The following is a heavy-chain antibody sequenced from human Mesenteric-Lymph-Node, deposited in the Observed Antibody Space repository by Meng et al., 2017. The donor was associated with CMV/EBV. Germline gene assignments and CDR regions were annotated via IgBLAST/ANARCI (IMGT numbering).Heavy chain of an antibody. CDR1: GYTFTSYG. Sequence: ASVKVSCKASGYTFTSYGISWVRQAPGQGLEWMGWISAYNGNTNYAQKLQGRVTMTTDTSTSTAYMELRSLRSDDTAVYYCAWGDSSYSSSPRISYYGMDVWGQGTTVTVS. D-gene: IGHD6-6*01. CDR2: ISAYNGNT. CDR3: AWGDSSYSSSPRISYYGMDV. V-gene: IGHV1-18*01. J-gene: IGHJ6*02.